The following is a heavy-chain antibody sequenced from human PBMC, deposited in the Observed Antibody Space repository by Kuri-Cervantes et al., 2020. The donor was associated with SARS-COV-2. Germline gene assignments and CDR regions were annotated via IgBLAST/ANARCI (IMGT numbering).Heavy chain of an antibody. CDR3: ARWPPGSYRPHDAFDV. Sequence: ESLKISCTVSGGSISSHYWSWIRQPPGKGLEWIGYIYYSGSTNYNPSLKSRVTISVDTSKNQFSLKLNSVTAADTAVYSCARWPPGSYRPHDAFDVWGQGTMVTVSS. D-gene: IGHD1-26*01. CDR1: GGSISSHY. V-gene: IGHV4-59*08. J-gene: IGHJ3*01. CDR2: IYYSGST.